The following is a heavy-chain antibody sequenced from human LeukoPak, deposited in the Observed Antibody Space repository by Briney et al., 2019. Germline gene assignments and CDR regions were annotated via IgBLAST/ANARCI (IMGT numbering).Heavy chain of an antibody. V-gene: IGHV4-59*01. CDR3: ARLAVAGGYFDY. J-gene: IGHJ4*02. CDR1: GGSISSYY. D-gene: IGHD6-19*01. CDR2: IYYSGST. Sequence: SETLSLTCTASGGSISSYYWSWIRQPPGKGLEWIGYIYYSGSTNYNPSLKSRVTISVDTSKNQFSLKLSSVTAADTAVYYCARLAVAGGYFDYWGQGTLVTVSS.